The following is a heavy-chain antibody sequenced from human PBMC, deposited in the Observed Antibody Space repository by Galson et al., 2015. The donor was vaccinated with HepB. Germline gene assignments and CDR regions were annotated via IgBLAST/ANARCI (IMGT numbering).Heavy chain of an antibody. CDR1: GFTLSSYW. V-gene: IGHV3-74*03. CDR2: INSEGSGT. J-gene: IGHJ6*02. D-gene: IGHD3-3*01. CDR3: ARVREEIRDFWDHSYMAGQRDYYYYAMDV. Sequence: SLRLSCAASGFTLSSYWMHWVRQGPGKGLAWVARINSEGSGTAYADSVRGRFSISRDNAKNTLFLQMDSLRAEDTAIYYCARVREEIRDFWDHSYMAGQRDYYYYAMDVWGRGATVTVSS.